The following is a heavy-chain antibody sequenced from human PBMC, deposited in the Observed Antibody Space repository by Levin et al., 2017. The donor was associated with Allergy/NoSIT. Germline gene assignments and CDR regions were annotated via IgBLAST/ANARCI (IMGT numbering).Heavy chain of an antibody. J-gene: IGHJ3*02. CDR2: IIPIFGTA. V-gene: IGHV1-69*13. CDR3: ARPSPGGNDAFDI. D-gene: IGHD4-23*01. Sequence: ASVKVSCKASGGTFSSYAISWVRQAPGQGLEWMGGIIPIFGTANYAQKFQGRVTITADESTSTAYMELSSLRSEDTAVYYCARPSPGGNDAFDIWGQGTMVTVSS. CDR1: GGTFSSYA.